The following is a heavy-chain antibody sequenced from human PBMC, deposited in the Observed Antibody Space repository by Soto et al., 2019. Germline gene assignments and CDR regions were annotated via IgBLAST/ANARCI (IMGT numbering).Heavy chain of an antibody. J-gene: IGHJ6*02. V-gene: IGHV3-30-3*01. Sequence: GGSLRLSCAASGFTFSSYAMHWVRQAPGKGLEWVAVISYDGSNKYYADSVRGRFTISRDNSKNTLYLQMNSLRAEDTAVYYCARAPDIVLIRAYYYYGMDVWGQGTKVTVSS. D-gene: IGHD2-8*01. CDR2: ISYDGSNK. CDR3: ARAPDIVLIRAYYYYGMDV. CDR1: GFTFSSYA.